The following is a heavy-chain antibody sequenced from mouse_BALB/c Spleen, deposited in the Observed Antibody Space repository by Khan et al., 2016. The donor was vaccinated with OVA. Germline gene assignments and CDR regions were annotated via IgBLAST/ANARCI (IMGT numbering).Heavy chain of an antibody. D-gene: IGHD3-3*01. J-gene: IGHJ4*01. CDR3: ARNGDGVHAMDY. CDR1: GYAFSSYW. V-gene: IGHV1-80*01. Sequence: QVQLQQSGAELVRPGSSVKISCKASGYAFSSYWMNWVKQRPGQGLEWIGQIYPGDGDTNYNGKFKGKATLTEDKSSSTAYMQLSSLTSEDSAVYFCARNGDGVHAMDYWGQGTSVTVSS. CDR2: IYPGDGDT.